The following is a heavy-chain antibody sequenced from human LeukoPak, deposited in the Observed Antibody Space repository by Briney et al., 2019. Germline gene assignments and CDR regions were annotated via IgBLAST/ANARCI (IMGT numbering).Heavy chain of an antibody. Sequence: GGSLRLSCAASGFTFSSYWMTWVRQAPGKGLEWVANIKQDGSEKFSVDSVKGRFTISRDNAKNSLPLQMNSLRAEDTAVYYCARRDHGDYGEEYWGQGTLVTVSS. CDR1: GFTFSSYW. D-gene: IGHD4-17*01. J-gene: IGHJ4*02. CDR3: ARRDHGDYGEEY. CDR2: IKQDGSEK. V-gene: IGHV3-7*01.